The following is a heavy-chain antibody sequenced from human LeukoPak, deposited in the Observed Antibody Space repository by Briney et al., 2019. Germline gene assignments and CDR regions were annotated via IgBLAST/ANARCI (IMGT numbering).Heavy chain of an antibody. V-gene: IGHV4-39*01. Sequence: PSETLSLTCTVSGGSISSSSYYWGWIRQPPGKGLEWIGSIYYSGSTYYNPSLKSRVTISVDTSKNQFSLKLSSVTAADTAVYYCARTWGQWLVLFDYWAQGTLVTVSS. J-gene: IGHJ4*02. CDR1: GGSISSSSYY. D-gene: IGHD6-19*01. CDR2: IYYSGST. CDR3: ARTWGQWLVLFDY.